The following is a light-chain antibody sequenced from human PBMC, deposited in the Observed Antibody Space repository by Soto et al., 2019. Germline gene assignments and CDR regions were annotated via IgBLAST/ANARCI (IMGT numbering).Light chain of an antibody. CDR3: QQYGSSAPIT. V-gene: IGKV3-20*01. CDR2: GAS. CDR1: QSVSSN. J-gene: IGKJ5*01. Sequence: EIVMTQSPATLSVSQGERATLSCRASQSVSSNLAWYQQKPGQAPRLLIYGASIRATGIPDRFSGSGSGTDFTLTISRLEPEDFALYFCQQYGSSAPITFGQGTRLEIK.